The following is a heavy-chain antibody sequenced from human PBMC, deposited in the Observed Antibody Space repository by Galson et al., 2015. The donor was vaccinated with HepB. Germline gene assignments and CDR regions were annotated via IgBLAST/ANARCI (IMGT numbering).Heavy chain of an antibody. CDR2: ISSSSSYI. CDR1: GFTFSSYS. J-gene: IGHJ4*02. Sequence: SLRLSCAASGFTFSSYSMNWVRQAPGKGLEWVSSISSSSSYIYYADSVKGRFTISRDNAKNSLYLQMNSLRAEDTAVYYCARDGSGSPLDDYWGQGTLVTVSS. V-gene: IGHV3-21*01. D-gene: IGHD3-10*01. CDR3: ARDGSGSPLDDY.